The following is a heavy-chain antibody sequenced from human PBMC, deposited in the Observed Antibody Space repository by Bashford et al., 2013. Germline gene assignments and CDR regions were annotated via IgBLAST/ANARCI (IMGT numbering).Heavy chain of an antibody. D-gene: IGHD5-12*01. CDR2: IIPIFGTA. CDR1: GGTFSSYA. Sequence: SVKVSXFFFKASGGTFSSYAISWVRQAPRTKGLSGVGGIIPIFGTANYAQKFQGRVTITADESTSTAYMELSSLRSEDTAVYYCARDGYSGYGHPGDYYYYYYMDVWGKGTTVTVSS. J-gene: IGHJ6*03. CDR3: ARDGYSGYGHPGDYYYYYYMDV. V-gene: IGHV1-69*13.